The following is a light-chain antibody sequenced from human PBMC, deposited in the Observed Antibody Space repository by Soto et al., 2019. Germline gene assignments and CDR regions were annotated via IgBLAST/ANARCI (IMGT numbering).Light chain of an antibody. CDR2: DAS. CDR3: QQYGSSVWT. CDR1: QSVTSNY. V-gene: IGKV3-20*01. Sequence: EIVLTQSPGTLSLSPGERATLSCRASQSVTSNYLAWYQQRPGQPPRLLMYDASNRATGIPDRFSGSGSGTDFSLTISRLEPEDLAVYYCQQYGSSVWTFGQGTKVEVK. J-gene: IGKJ1*01.